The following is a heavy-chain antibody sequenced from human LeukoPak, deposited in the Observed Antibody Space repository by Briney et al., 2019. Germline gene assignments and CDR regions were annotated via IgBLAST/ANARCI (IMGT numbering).Heavy chain of an antibody. J-gene: IGHJ4*02. CDR1: GGSITSSSYY. V-gene: IGHV4-39*01. Sequence: PSETLSLTCTLSGGSITSSSYYWGWIRQPPGKGLEWIGSIDYSGNTFYNPSLNSRVTMSVDTSKNHFSLKLSSVTAADTAVYYCARQLDRDNYDGSGPNDYWGQGTLVTVSS. CDR2: IDYSGNT. D-gene: IGHD3-22*01. CDR3: ARQLDRDNYDGSGPNDY.